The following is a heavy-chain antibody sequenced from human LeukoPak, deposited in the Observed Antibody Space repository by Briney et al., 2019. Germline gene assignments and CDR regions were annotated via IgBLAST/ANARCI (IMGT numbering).Heavy chain of an antibody. D-gene: IGHD3-22*01. CDR2: ISSSGSTI. CDR1: GFTFSSYE. V-gene: IGHV3-48*03. CDR3: ARDHYYDSSGASVDP. J-gene: IGHJ5*02. Sequence: PGGSLRLSCAASGFTFSSYEMNWVRQAPGKGLEWVSYISSSGSTIYYADSVKGRFTISRDNAKNSLYLQMNSPRAEDTAVYYCARDHYYDSSGASVDPWGQGTLVTVSS.